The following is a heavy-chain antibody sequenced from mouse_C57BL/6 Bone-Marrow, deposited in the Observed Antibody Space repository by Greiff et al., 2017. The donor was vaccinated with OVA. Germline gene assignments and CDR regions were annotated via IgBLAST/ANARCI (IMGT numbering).Heavy chain of an antibody. D-gene: IGHD3-2*02. Sequence: VQLQQSGPVLVKPGASVKMSCKASGYTFTDYYMNWVKQSHGKSLEWIGVINPYNGGTSYNQKFKGKATLTVDKSSSTAYMELNSLTSEDSAVYYCARQLRLRWFAYWGQGTLVTVSA. CDR3: ARQLRLRWFAY. CDR2: INPYNGGT. V-gene: IGHV1-19*01. J-gene: IGHJ3*01. CDR1: GYTFTDYY.